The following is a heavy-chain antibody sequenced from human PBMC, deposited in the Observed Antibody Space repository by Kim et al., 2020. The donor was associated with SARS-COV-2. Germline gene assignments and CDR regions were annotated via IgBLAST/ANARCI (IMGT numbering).Heavy chain of an antibody. CDR1: GYTFTSYA. D-gene: IGHD1-1*01. V-gene: IGHV7-4-1*02. J-gene: IGHJ6*02. CDR3: ARGLNVQLERRTGFYYYYYGMDV. Sequence: ASVKVSCKASGYTFTSYAMNWVRQAPGQGLEWMGWINTNTGNPTYAQGFTGRFVFSLDTSVSTAYLQISSLKAEDTAVYYCARGLNVQLERRTGFYYYYYGMDVWGQGTTVTVSS. CDR2: INTNTGNP.